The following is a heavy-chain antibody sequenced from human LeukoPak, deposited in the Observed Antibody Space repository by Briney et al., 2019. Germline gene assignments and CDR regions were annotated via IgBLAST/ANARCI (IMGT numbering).Heavy chain of an antibody. V-gene: IGHV1-3*01. D-gene: IGHD5-18*01. CDR3: AKAPPIQLWLSDY. Sequence: ASVKVSCKASGYTFTSYAMHWVRQSPGQRLEWMGWINAGNGNTKYSQKFQGRVTITRDTSASTAYMELSSPRSEDTAVYYCAKAPPIQLWLSDYWGQGTLVTVSS. CDR2: INAGNGNT. J-gene: IGHJ4*02. CDR1: GYTFTSYA.